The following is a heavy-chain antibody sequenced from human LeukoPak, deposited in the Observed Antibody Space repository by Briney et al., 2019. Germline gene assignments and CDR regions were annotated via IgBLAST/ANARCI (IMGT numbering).Heavy chain of an antibody. CDR1: GFTFSNYA. CDR3: ASLDYFDSSDYGDY. D-gene: IGHD3-22*01. Sequence: GGSLRLSCAASGFTFSNYAMSWVRQAPGKGLEWVSGISGSGGSTYYADSVKGRFTISRDNSKNTLYVQMNSLRAEDTALYYCASLDYFDSSDYGDYWGQGTRVTVSS. J-gene: IGHJ4*02. CDR2: ISGSGGST. V-gene: IGHV3-23*01.